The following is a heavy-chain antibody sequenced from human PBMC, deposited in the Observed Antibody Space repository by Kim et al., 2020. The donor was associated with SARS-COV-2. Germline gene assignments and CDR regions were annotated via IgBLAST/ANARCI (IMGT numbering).Heavy chain of an antibody. CDR2: IYTSGST. CDR3: ARVVTGTEVGGYWFDP. V-gene: IGHV4-61*02. D-gene: IGHD1-20*01. J-gene: IGHJ5*02. Sequence: SETLSLTCTVSGGSISSGSYYWSWIRQPAGKGLEWIGRIYTSGSTNYNPSLKSRVTISVDTSKNQFSLKLSSVTAADTAVYYCARVVTGTEVGGYWFDPWGQGTLVTVSS. CDR1: GGSISSGSYY.